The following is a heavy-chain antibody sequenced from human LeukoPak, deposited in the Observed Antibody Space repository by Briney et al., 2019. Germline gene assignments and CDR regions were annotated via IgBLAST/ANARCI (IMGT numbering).Heavy chain of an antibody. D-gene: IGHD1-26*01. V-gene: IGHV3-30-3*01. CDR1: GFTFSSYA. CDR2: ISYDGSNK. Sequence: PGGSLRLSCAASGFTFSSYAMYWVRQAPGKGLEWVAVISYDGSNKYYGDSVKGRFTISRDNSKNTLYLEMNSLRAEDTAVYYCARGDSGSYYFDYWGQGTLVTVSS. CDR3: ARGDSGSYYFDY. J-gene: IGHJ4*02.